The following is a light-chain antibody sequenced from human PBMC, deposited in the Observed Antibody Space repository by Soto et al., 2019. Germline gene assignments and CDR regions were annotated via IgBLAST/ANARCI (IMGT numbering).Light chain of an antibody. CDR1: QSVRNY. CDR3: QQRSNSPPWT. Sequence: EIVLTQSPATVSVSPGESATLSCRASQSVRNYLAWYQQKPGQAPRLLIFDASNRATGIPSRFSGSGSGTYFTLTISSLEPEEFAVYYCQQRSNSPPWTFGPGTRVDL. CDR2: DAS. V-gene: IGKV3-11*01. J-gene: IGKJ3*01.